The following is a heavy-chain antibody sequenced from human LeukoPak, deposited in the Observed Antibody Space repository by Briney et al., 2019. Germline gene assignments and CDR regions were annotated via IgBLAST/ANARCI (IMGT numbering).Heavy chain of an antibody. CDR3: ARASIFGSGSYYRAYFDY. Sequence: SETLSLTCTVSGGSISSSSYYWGWIRQPPGKGLEWIGSIYYSGSTYYNPSLKSRVTMSVDTSDNRFSLHLNSVTAADTAVYYCARASIFGSGSYYRAYFDYWGQGSLVTVSS. V-gene: IGHV4-39*07. CDR1: GGSISSSSYY. CDR2: IYYSGST. D-gene: IGHD3-10*01. J-gene: IGHJ4*02.